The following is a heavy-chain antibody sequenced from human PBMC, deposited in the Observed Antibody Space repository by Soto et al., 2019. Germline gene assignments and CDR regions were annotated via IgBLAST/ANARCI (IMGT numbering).Heavy chain of an antibody. J-gene: IGHJ5*02. Sequence: PSETLSLTSTVSGGSISSYYWSWIRQPPGKGLEWIGYIYYSGSTNYNPSLKSRVTISVDTSKNQFSLKLSSVTAADTAVYYCAKHSYSSGSNGGLWFDPWGQGTLVTVSS. D-gene: IGHD6-19*01. V-gene: IGHV4-59*01. CDR1: GGSISSYY. CDR3: AKHSYSSGSNGGLWFDP. CDR2: IYYSGST.